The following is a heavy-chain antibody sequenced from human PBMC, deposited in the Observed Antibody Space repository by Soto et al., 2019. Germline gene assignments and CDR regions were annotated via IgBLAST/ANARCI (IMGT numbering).Heavy chain of an antibody. V-gene: IGHV3-53*02. CDR1: GLTVSNNY. D-gene: IGHD6-13*01. J-gene: IGHJ4*02. CDR2: IYSGGST. CDR3: ATYSSLDY. Sequence: EVQLVETGGGLIQPGGSLRLSCAASGLTVSNNYMSWVRQAPGKGLEWVSLIYSGGSTYYADSVKGRFTISRDNSKNTLYLQMNSLRAEDTAVYYCATYSSLDYWGQGTLVTVSS.